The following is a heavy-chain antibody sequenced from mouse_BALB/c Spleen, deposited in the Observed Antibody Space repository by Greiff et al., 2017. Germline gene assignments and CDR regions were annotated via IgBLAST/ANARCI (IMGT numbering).Heavy chain of an antibody. V-gene: IGHV5-4*02. CDR2: ISDGGSYT. CDR3: ARGEYEDY. D-gene: IGHD2-10*02. CDR1: GFTFSDYY. Sequence: EVNVVESGGGLVKPGGSLKLSCAASGFTFSDYYMYWVRQTPEKRLEWVATISDGGSYTYYPDSVKGRFTISRDNAKNNLYLQMSSLKSEDTAMYYCARGEYEDYWGQGTSVTVSS. J-gene: IGHJ4*01.